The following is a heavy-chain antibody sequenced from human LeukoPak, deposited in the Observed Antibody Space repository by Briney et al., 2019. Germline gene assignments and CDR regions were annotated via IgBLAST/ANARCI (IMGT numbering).Heavy chain of an antibody. CDR3: AGDVAGCTNGVCYSSDY. CDR2: MNPNSGNT. CDR1: GYTFTSYD. V-gene: IGHV1-8*01. J-gene: IGHJ4*02. D-gene: IGHD2-8*01. Sequence: ASVKVSCKASGYTFTSYDINWVRQATGQGLEWMGWMNPNSGNTGYAQKFQGRVTMTRNTSISTAYMELSSLRSEDTAVYYCAGDVAGCTNGVCYSSDYWGQGTLVTVSS.